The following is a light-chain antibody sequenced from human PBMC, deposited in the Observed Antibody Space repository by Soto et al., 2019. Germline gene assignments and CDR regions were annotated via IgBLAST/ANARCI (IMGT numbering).Light chain of an antibody. CDR3: QQRSNSFP. CDR2: DSS. V-gene: IGKV3-11*01. J-gene: IGKJ3*01. Sequence: EIVLTQSPATLSLSPGERATLSCRASQSVSSYLAWYQQKPGQAPRLLIYDSSNRATGIPARFSGSGSGTDFTLTISSLKPEDFAVYYCQQRSNSFPFGPGTKVDIK. CDR1: QSVSSY.